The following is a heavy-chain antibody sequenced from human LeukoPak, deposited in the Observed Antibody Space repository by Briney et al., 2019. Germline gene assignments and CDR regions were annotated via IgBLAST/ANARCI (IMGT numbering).Heavy chain of an antibody. CDR2: ISWDGGST. CDR1: GFTFDDYT. J-gene: IGHJ6*03. CDR3: AKDGDSFHYYVDV. Sequence: AGGSLRLSCAASGFTFDDYTMHWVRQAPGKGLEWVSLISWDGGSTYYADSVKGRFTISRDNSKNSLYLQMNSLRTEDTALYYCAKDGDSFHYYVDVWGKGTTVTVSS. D-gene: IGHD5-18*01. V-gene: IGHV3-43*01.